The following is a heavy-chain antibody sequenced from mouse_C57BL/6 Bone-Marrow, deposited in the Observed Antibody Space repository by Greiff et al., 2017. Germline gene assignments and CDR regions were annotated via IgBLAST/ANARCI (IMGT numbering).Heavy chain of an antibody. J-gene: IGHJ3*01. CDR2: IWGDGIT. CDR1: GFSLTSYG. V-gene: IGHV2-3*01. Sequence: VKLMESGPGLVAPSQSLSITCTVSGFSLTSYGVSWVRQPPGKGLEWLGVIWGDGITNYHSALISRLSISKDNSKSQVFLKLNSLQTEDTATYYCAKPFAYWGQGTLVTVSA. CDR3: AKPFAY.